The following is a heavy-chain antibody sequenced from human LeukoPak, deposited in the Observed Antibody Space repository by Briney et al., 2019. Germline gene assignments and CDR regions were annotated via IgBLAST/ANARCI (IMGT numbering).Heavy chain of an antibody. CDR1: GGSISSYY. J-gene: IGHJ5*02. D-gene: IGHD3-22*01. CDR3: ARGSLFSSGYYHRTWFNP. Sequence: SETLSLTCTVCGGSISSYYWSWIRQPAGKGLEWIGRIYTSGSTNYNPSLKSRVTISVDTSKNQFSLKLSSVTAADTAVYYCARGSLFSSGYYHRTWFNPWGQGTLVTVSS. V-gene: IGHV4-4*07. CDR2: IYTSGST.